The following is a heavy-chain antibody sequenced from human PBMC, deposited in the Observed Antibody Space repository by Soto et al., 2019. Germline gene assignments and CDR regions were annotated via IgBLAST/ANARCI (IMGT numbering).Heavy chain of an antibody. D-gene: IGHD2-21*02. CDR3: EIHCGSDKSPPGAGFNA. CDR2: ISAYNGNT. J-gene: IGHJ4*02. V-gene: IGHV1-18*01. Sequence: ASVTGSYPAVGYVLTTSGITWVRQETGQGLEWMGWISAYNGNTKYAQNLQGRVTLTTDTSTYTAYMELKSLQSDDTAVYYCEIHCGSDKSPPGAGFNAWGRG. CDR1: GYVLTTSG.